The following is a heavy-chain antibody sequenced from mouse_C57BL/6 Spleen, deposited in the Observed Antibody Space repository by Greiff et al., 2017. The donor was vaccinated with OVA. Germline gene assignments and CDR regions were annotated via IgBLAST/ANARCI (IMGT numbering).Heavy chain of an antibody. V-gene: IGHV1-52*01. CDR3: ARSLYYGNSLGYFDY. CDR2: IDPSDSET. D-gene: IGHD2-1*01. CDR1: GYTFTSYW. Sequence: QVQLQQPGAELVRPGSSVKLSCKASGYTFTSYWMHWVKQRPIQGLEWIGNIDPSDSETHYNQKFKDKATLTVDKSSSTAYMQLSSLTSEDSAVYYCARSLYYGNSLGYFDYWGQGTTLTVSS. J-gene: IGHJ2*01.